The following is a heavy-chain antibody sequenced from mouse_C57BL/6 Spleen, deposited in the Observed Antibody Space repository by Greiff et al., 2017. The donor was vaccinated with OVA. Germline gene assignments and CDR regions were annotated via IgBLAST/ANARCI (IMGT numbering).Heavy chain of an antibody. J-gene: IGHJ1*03. CDR3: ARGRLLRYQARYFDV. D-gene: IGHD1-1*01. Sequence: VQLQQPGAELVMPGASVKLSCKASGYTFTSYWMHWVKQRPGQGLEWIGEIDPSGSYTNYNQKFKGKSTLTVDKSSSTAYMQLSSLTSEDSAVYYCARGRLLRYQARYFDVWGTGTTVTVSS. V-gene: IGHV1-69*01. CDR2: IDPSGSYT. CDR1: GYTFTSYW.